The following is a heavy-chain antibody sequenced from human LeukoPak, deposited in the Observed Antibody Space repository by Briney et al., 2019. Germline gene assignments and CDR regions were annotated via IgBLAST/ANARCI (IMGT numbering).Heavy chain of an antibody. CDR2: I. CDR1: GYSFTSYW. V-gene: IGHV5-51*01. CDR3: VRSDYGDFKHYFDY. J-gene: IGHJ4*02. D-gene: IGHD4-17*01. Sequence: GESLKISCKGSGYSFTSYWIAWVRQMPGKGLEWMGIIYSPSFQGQVTISADKSIRTAHLQWSSLKASDTAMYYCVRSDYGDFKHYFDYWGQGTLVTVSS.